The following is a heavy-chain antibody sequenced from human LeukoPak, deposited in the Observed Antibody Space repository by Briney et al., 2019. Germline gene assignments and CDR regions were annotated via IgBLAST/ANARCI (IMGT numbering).Heavy chain of an antibody. CDR3: ARDWKTNSYDY. V-gene: IGHV3-11*06. CDR1: GFTFGDYY. Sequence: PGGSLRLSCAASGFTFGDYYMSWIRQAPGKGLEWISYISPSSSFTNYADSLKGRFTISRDISKNTLYLQMDSLRAEDTAIYYCARDWKTNSYDYWGQGTLVTVSS. D-gene: IGHD1-1*01. J-gene: IGHJ4*02. CDR2: ISPSSSFT.